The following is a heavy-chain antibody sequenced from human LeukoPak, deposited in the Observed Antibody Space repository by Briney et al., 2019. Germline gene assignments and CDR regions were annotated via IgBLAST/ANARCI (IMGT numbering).Heavy chain of an antibody. CDR3: AKHLWRDLLWSGEGYYFGY. V-gene: IGHV4-4*02. CDR2: IFHSGSS. J-gene: IGHJ4*02. D-gene: IGHD3-10*01. Sequence: SGTLSLTCDVSGDSISSSNWWSWVRRPPGKGLEWIGEIFHSGSSNYNPSLKSRVTISVDKSKNQFSLRLTSVTAADTAEYYCAKHLWRDLLWSGEGYYFGYWGQGTLVTVSS. CDR1: GDSISSSNW.